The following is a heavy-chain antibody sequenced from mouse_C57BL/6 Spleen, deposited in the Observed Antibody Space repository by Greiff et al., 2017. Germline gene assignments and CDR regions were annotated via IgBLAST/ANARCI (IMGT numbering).Heavy chain of an antibody. V-gene: IGHV1-82*01. CDR3: ATDGYYGYAMDY. CDR2: LYPGDGDT. J-gene: IGHJ4*01. CDR1: GYAFSSSW. Sequence: QVQLQQSGPELVKPGASVKISCKASGYAFSSSWMNWVKQRPGKGLEWIGRLYPGDGDTTYNGKFKGKATLTADKSSSTAYMQLSSLTSEDSAVYFCATDGYYGYAMDYWGQGNSGTVSS. D-gene: IGHD2-3*01.